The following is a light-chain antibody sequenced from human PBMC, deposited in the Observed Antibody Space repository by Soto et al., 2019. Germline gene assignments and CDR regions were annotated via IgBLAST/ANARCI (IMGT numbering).Light chain of an antibody. V-gene: IGKV3-20*01. CDR2: GAS. Sequence: EILLTQSPCTLSLSPGERATLSCRASQSVSSSYLAWYQQKPGQAPRLLIYGASSRATGIPDRFSGSGSGTDFTLTISRLEPEDFAVYYCQQYGSSLQTFGQGTKVDIK. J-gene: IGKJ1*01. CDR1: QSVSSSY. CDR3: QQYGSSLQT.